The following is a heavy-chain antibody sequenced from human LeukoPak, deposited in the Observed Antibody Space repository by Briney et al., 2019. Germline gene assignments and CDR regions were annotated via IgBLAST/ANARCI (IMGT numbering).Heavy chain of an antibody. CDR3: ARAPLGYCSSTSCYVWFDP. Sequence: ASVKFSCKASGYTFTSYDINWVRQATGQGLEWMGWMNPNSGNTGYAQKFQGRVTMTRNTSISTAYMVLSSLRSDNTAVYYCARAPLGYCSSTSCYVWFDPWGQGTLVTVSS. CDR1: GYTFTSYD. D-gene: IGHD2-2*01. V-gene: IGHV1-8*01. CDR2: MNPNSGNT. J-gene: IGHJ5*02.